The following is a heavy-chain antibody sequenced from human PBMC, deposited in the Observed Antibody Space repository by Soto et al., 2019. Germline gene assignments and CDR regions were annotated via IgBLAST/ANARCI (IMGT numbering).Heavy chain of an antibody. CDR1: GGSISSYY. J-gene: IGHJ4*02. CDR3: ARRIVATETFAY. D-gene: IGHD5-12*01. CDR2: IYYSGST. V-gene: IGHV4-59*08. Sequence: SETLSLTCTVSGGSISSYYWSWIRQPPGKGLEWIGYIYYSGSTNYNPSLQSRVTISLETSKSQFSLRLTSVTAADTAVYYCARRIVATETFAYWGQGTLVTVSS.